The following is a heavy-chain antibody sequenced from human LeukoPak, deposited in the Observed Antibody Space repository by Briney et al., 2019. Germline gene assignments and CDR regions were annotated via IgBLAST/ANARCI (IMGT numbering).Heavy chain of an antibody. CDR3: ASMGGFLEWLPDDAFDI. J-gene: IGHJ3*02. D-gene: IGHD3-3*01. V-gene: IGHV3-66*01. CDR1: GFTVSSNY. CDR2: IYSGGST. Sequence: GGSLRLSCAASGFTVSSNYMSWVRQAPGKGLEWVSVIYSGGSTYYADSVKGRFTISRDNSKNTLYLQMNSLRAEDTAVYYCASMGGFLEWLPDDAFDIWGPGTMVTVSS.